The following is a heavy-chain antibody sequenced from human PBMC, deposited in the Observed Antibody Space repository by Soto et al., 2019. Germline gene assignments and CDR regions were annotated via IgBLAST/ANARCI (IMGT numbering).Heavy chain of an antibody. Sequence: QVQLVESGGGVVQPGRSLRLSCAASGFTFSSYAMHWVRQAPGKGLEWVAVISYDGSNKYYADSVKGRFTISRDNSKNTLYLQMNSLRAEDTAVYYCARDSYSSSWDYWGQGTLVTVSS. V-gene: IGHV3-30-3*01. CDR3: ARDSYSSSWDY. D-gene: IGHD6-13*01. J-gene: IGHJ4*02. CDR1: GFTFSSYA. CDR2: ISYDGSNK.